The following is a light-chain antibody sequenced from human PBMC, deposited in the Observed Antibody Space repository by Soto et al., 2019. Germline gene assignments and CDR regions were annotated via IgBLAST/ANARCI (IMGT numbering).Light chain of an antibody. V-gene: IGLV2-14*03. Sequence: QAASVSGSPGQSVTISCTGASSDVGGSDHVSWYQQHPGKAPKLILYEVNNRPSGVSNRFSGSKSGNTASLIISGLQADDEAEYFCSSYSTTNTLVFGSGTKLTVL. CDR1: SSDVGGSDH. J-gene: IGLJ1*01. CDR2: EVN. CDR3: SSYSTTNTLV.